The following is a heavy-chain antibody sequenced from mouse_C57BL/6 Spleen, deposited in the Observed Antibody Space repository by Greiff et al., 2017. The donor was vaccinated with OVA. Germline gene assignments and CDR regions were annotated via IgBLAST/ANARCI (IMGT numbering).Heavy chain of an antibody. Sequence: VQLQQPGAELVKPGASVKLSCKASGYTFTSYWMNWVKQRPGQGLEWIGMIHPNSGSTNYNEKFKSKATLTVDKSSSTAYMQLSSLTSEDSAVDYCARSWGDSWFADWGQGTLVTVSA. CDR3: ARSWGDSWFAD. D-gene: IGHD3-3*01. CDR1: GYTFTSYW. V-gene: IGHV1-64*01. J-gene: IGHJ3*01. CDR2: IHPNSGST.